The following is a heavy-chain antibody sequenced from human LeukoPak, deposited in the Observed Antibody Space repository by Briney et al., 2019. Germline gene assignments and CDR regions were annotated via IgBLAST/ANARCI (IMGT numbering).Heavy chain of an antibody. V-gene: IGHV1-69*13. D-gene: IGHD2-15*01. CDR3: AGDLLGYCSGGSCDWFDP. Sequence: SVKVSCKASGGTFISYAISWVRQAPGRGLEWMGGIIPIFGTADYAQKFQGRVTITADESTSTAYMELSSLRSEDTAVYYCAGDLLGYCSGGSCDWFDPWGQGTLVTVSS. CDR1: GGTFISYA. CDR2: IIPIFGTA. J-gene: IGHJ5*02.